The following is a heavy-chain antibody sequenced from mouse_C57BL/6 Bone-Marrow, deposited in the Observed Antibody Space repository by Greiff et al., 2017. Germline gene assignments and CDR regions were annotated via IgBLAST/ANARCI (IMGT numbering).Heavy chain of an antibody. CDR1: GYTFTSYW. V-gene: IGHV1-64*01. Sequence: QVQLQQSGAELVKPGASVKLSCKASGYTFTSYWMHWVKQRPGQGLEWIGMIHPTSGSTNYNEKFKSKATLTVYKSSSTAYMHLSSLTSEDSAVSCGARAYGSSYRVDDWCQGTTLTVSS. CDR2: IHPTSGST. D-gene: IGHD1-1*01. J-gene: IGHJ2*01. CDR3: ARAYGSSYRVDD.